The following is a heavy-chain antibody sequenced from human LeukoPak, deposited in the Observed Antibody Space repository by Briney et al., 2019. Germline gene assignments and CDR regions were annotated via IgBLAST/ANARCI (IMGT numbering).Heavy chain of an antibody. CDR3: ARDATGGYSYEVGY. V-gene: IGHV3-30-3*01. Sequence: GGSLRLSCAASGFTFSSYAMHWVRQAPGKGLEWVAVISYDGSNKYYADSVKGRFTISRDNSKNTLYLQMNSLRAEDTAVYYCARDATGGYSYEVGYWGQGTLVTVSS. CDR2: ISYDGSNK. CDR1: GFTFSSYA. J-gene: IGHJ4*02. D-gene: IGHD5-18*01.